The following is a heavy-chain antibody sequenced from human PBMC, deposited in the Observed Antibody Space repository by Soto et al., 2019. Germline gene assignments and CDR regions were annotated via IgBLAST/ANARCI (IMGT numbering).Heavy chain of an antibody. CDR2: INPNSGGT. CDR3: ARSVVTAIHYYYYGMDV. J-gene: IGHJ6*02. Sequence: ASVKVSCKASGYTFTGYYMHWVRQAPGQGLEWMGWINPNSGGTNYAQKFQGWVTMTRDTSISTAYMELSRLRSDDTAVYYCARSVVTAIHYYYYGMDVWGQGTTVTVSS. CDR1: GYTFTGYY. V-gene: IGHV1-2*04. D-gene: IGHD2-21*02.